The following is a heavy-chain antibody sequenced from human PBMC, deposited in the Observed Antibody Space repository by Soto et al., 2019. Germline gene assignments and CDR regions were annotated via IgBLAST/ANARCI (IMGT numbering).Heavy chain of an antibody. CDR1: GGTFSSYA. Sequence: GASVKVSCKASGGTFSSYAISWVRQAPGQGLEWMGGIIPIFGTANYAQKFQGRVTITADESTSTAYMELSSLRSEDTAVYYCAYGELDYSKSARRPYYYYYGMDVWGQGTTVTVSS. J-gene: IGHJ6*02. CDR3: AYGELDYSKSARRPYYYYYGMDV. V-gene: IGHV1-69*13. CDR2: IIPIFGTA. D-gene: IGHD4-4*01.